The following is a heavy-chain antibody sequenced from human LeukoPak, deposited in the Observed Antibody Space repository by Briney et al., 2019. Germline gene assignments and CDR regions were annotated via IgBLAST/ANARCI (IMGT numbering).Heavy chain of an antibody. CDR3: ARDHAPAGGGLEY. CDR2: IYTGGIT. Sequence: SGGSLRLSFAASALTVSSNHMASVRQAPGKGLEWVSVIYTGGITYYADSVQGRFTISRDSSKNTVYLQMNSLRVEDTALYYCARDHAPAGGGLEYWGQGTPVTASP. J-gene: IGHJ4*02. V-gene: IGHV3-53*01. CDR1: ALTVSSNH. D-gene: IGHD6-13*01.